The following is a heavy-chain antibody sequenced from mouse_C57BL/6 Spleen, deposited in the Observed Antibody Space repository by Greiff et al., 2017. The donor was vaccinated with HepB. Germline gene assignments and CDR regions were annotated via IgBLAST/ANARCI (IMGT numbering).Heavy chain of an antibody. V-gene: IGHV1-82*01. D-gene: IGHD3-2*02. CDR3: ARELRLQYYYAMDY. Sequence: QVQLQQSGPELVKPGASVKISCKASGYAFSSSWMNWVKQRPGKGLEWIGRIYPGDGDTNYNGKFKGKATLTADKSSSTAYMQLSSLTSEDSAVYFCARELRLQYYYAMDYWGQGTSVTVSS. CDR2: IYPGDGDT. J-gene: IGHJ4*01. CDR1: GYAFSSSW.